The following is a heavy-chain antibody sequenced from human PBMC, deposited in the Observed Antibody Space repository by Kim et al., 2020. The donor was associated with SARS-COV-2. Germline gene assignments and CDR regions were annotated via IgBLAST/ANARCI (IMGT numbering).Heavy chain of an antibody. J-gene: IGHJ4*02. D-gene: IGHD3-10*01. CDR1: GYTFTSYY. CDR2: INPSGGST. CDR3: ASDPRNGSGSSGARPPDY. V-gene: IGHV1-46*01. Sequence: ASVKVSCKASGYTFTSYYMHWVRQAPGQGLEWMGIINPSGGSTSYAQKFQGRVTMTRDTSTSTVYMELSSLRSEDTAVYYCASDPRNGSGSSGARPPDYWGQGTLVTVSS.